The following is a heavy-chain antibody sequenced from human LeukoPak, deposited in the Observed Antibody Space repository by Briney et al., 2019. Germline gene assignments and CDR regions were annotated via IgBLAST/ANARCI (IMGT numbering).Heavy chain of an antibody. V-gene: IGHV3-23*01. D-gene: IGHD3-16*02. CDR2: ISGSGGST. J-gene: IGHJ3*02. CDR1: GFTFSNYA. Sequence: GGSLRLSCAASGFTFSNYAMTWGRQAPGKGLECVSAISGSGGSTYYADSVKGRFTVSRDNSKNTLYLQMNSLRAEDTAVYYCAKDRDYVWGSYRYLDAFDIWGQGTMVTVSS. CDR3: AKDRDYVWGSYRYLDAFDI.